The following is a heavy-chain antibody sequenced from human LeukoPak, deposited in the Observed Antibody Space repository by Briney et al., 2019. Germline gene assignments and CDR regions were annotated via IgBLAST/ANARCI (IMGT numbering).Heavy chain of an antibody. J-gene: IGHJ4*02. D-gene: IGHD6-13*01. CDR3: ARGRAGLAAANDY. CDR1: GFTFSRYW. Sequence: GGSLRLSCAASGFTFSRYWMTWVRQAPGKGLEWVGNIKQDGSETQYEDSVKGRFTISRDNSKNTLYLQMNSLRAEDTAVYYCARGRAGLAAANDYWGQGTLVTVSS. CDR2: IKQDGSET. V-gene: IGHV3-7*01.